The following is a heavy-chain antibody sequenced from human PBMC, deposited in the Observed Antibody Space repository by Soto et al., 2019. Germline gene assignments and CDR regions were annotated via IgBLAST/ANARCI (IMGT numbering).Heavy chain of an antibody. V-gene: IGHV4-61*01. J-gene: IGHJ4*01. CDR2: IYYSGST. D-gene: IGHD3-22*01. CDR3: ARVDCSGGSCYSPYYYDSSGYYRLDIDY. CDR1: GGSVSSGSYY. Sequence: SETLSLTCTVSGGSVSSGSYYWSWIRQPPGQGLEWIGYIYYSGSTNYNPSLKIRVTISVDTYKNQFSLKLSSVTAADTALYYCARVDCSGGSCYSPYYYDSSGYYRLDIDYWGQGTMVTVS.